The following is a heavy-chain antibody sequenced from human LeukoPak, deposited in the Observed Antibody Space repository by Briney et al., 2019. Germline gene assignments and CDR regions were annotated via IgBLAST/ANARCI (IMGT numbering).Heavy chain of an antibody. CDR1: GGTFSSYA. Sequence: SVKVSCKSSGGTFSSYAISWVRQAPGQGLEWMGGIIPIFCTANYAEKFQARVTIPADESTSTAYMELSSLRSEDTAVYYCARRSGYDLGTEGNWFDPWGQGTLVTVSS. V-gene: IGHV1-69*13. J-gene: IGHJ5*02. CDR2: IIPIFCTA. CDR3: ARRSGYDLGTEGNWFDP. D-gene: IGHD5-12*01.